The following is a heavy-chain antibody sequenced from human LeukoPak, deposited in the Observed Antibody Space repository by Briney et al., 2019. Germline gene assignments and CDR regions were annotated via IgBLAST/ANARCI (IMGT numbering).Heavy chain of an antibody. J-gene: IGHJ6*02. CDR1: GYTFTSYG. CDR3: VREPKSDVTDAMDV. Sequence: GASVKVSCKASGYTFTSYGISWVRQAPGQGLEWMGWISAYNGNTKYAQKLQGRVTMTTDTSTSTAYMELRSLRSDDTAVYYCVREPKSDVTDAMDVWGQGTTVTVSS. V-gene: IGHV1-18*01. D-gene: IGHD2/OR15-2a*01. CDR2: ISAYNGNT.